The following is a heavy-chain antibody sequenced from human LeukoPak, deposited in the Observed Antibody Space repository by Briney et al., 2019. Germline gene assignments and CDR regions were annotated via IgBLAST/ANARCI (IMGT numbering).Heavy chain of an antibody. CDR2: IIPIFGTA. V-gene: IGHV1-69*06. Sequence: ASVKVSCKASGGTFSSYAISWVRQAPGQGLEWMGGIIPIFGTANYAQKFQGRVTITADKSTSTAYMELSSLRSEDTAVYYCAKDRGSSWYQFDYWGQGTLVTVSS. D-gene: IGHD6-13*01. CDR3: AKDRGSSWYQFDY. J-gene: IGHJ4*02. CDR1: GGTFSSYA.